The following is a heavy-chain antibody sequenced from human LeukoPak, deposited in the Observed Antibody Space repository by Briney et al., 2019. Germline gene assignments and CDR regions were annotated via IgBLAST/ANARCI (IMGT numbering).Heavy chain of an antibody. CDR1: GYTFISYG. J-gene: IGHJ4*02. Sequence: ASVKVSCKSSGYTFISYGISWVRQAPGQGLEWMGWINPNSGGTNYAQKFQGRVTMTRDTSISTAYMELSRLRSDDTAVYYCARDKGYFDYWGQGTLVTVSS. V-gene: IGHV1-2*02. CDR3: ARDKGYFDY. CDR2: INPNSGGT.